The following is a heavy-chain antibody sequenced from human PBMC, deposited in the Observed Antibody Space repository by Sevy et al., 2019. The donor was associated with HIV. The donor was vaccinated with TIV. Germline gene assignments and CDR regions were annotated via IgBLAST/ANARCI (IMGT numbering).Heavy chain of an antibody. J-gene: IGHJ4*02. V-gene: IGHV1-18*01. CDR2: ISAYNGNT. D-gene: IGHD6-13*01. CDR1: GYTFTSYG. CDR3: AREPYSSSWSPLFDY. Sequence: ASVKVSCKASGYTFTSYGISWVRQAPGQGLEWMGWISAYNGNTNYAQKLQGRVTMTTDTSTRTAYMELRSLRSDDTAVYYCAREPYSSSWSPLFDYWGQGTLVTVSS.